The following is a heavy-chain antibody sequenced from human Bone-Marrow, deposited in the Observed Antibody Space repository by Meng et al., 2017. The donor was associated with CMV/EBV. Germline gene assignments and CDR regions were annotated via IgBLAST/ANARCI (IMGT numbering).Heavy chain of an antibody. CDR3: GFDYGGRELDNWFDP. J-gene: IGHJ5*02. CDR1: GGSISSSSYY. D-gene: IGHD4/OR15-4a*01. CDR2: IYYSGST. V-gene: IGHV4-39*01. Sequence: SETLSLTCTVSGGSISSSSYYWGWIRQPPGKGLEWIGSIYYSGSTYYNPSLKSRVTISVDTSKNQFSLKLSSVTAADTAVYYCGFDYGGRELDNWFDPCGQGTLVTVSS.